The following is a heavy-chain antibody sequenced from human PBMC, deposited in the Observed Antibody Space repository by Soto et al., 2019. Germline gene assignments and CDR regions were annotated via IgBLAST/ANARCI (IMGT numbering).Heavy chain of an antibody. CDR1: GYTFTGYY. CDR2: INPNSGGT. V-gene: IGHV1-2*04. J-gene: IGHJ4*02. CDR3: ARAKYYYDSSGYDPFDY. D-gene: IGHD3-22*01. Sequence: ASVKVSCKASGYTFTGYYMHWVRQAPGQGLEWMGWINPNSGGTNYAQKFQGWVTMTRDTSISTAYMELSRLRSDDTAVYYCARAKYYYDSSGYDPFDYWGQGTLVTVSS.